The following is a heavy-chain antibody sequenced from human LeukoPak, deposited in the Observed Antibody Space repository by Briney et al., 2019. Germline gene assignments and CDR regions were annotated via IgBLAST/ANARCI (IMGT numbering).Heavy chain of an antibody. Sequence: ASVKVSCKASGYTFTSYGISWVRQAPGQGLEWMGWISACNGNTNNAQKFQGRVTMTTDTSTRTSYMELRSLRSDDTAVYYCARGLQENLAWLQAFSAFDIWGQGTMVTISS. CDR1: GYTFTSYG. J-gene: IGHJ3*02. CDR3: ARGLQENLAWLQAFSAFDI. CDR2: ISACNGNT. V-gene: IGHV1-18*01. D-gene: IGHD5-24*01.